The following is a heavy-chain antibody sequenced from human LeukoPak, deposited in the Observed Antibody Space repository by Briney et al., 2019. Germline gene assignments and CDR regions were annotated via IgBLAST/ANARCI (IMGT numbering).Heavy chain of an antibody. CDR1: GDSISSSNW. CDR2: IYHSGST. Sequence: SGTLSLTCAVSGDSISSSNWWSWVRQPPGKGLEWIGEIYHSGSTNYNPSLKSRVTISVDKSKNQFSLKLSSVTAADTAVYYCAREDGDGQQPENVAFDIWGQGTMVTVSS. D-gene: IGHD1-14*01. V-gene: IGHV4-4*02. J-gene: IGHJ3*02. CDR3: AREDGDGQQPENVAFDI.